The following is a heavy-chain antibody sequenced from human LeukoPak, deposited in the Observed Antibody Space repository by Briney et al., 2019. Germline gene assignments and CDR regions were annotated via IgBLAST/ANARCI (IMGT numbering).Heavy chain of an antibody. CDR1: GYTFTGYY. D-gene: IGHD2-2*01. J-gene: IGHJ4*02. CDR3: AREHCSSTSCDTFDY. CDR2: IDSNSGGT. V-gene: IGHV1-2*02. Sequence: ASVTVSCKSSGYTFTGYYMHWVRQAPGQGFEWMRRIDSNSGGTNYAQNFQGRVTMTRDTSISTVYMELISLRSDDTAVYYCAREHCSSTSCDTFDYWGQGTLVTVSS.